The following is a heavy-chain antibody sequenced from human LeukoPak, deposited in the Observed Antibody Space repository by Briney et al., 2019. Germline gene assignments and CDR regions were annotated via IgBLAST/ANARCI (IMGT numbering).Heavy chain of an antibody. Sequence: PGWALRLSCEASGCTFSHFGMHWVRQAPGNALEGAAVIWRDATNQYYADSVKGQFTISRNNFKNTVSLQMDSLIADDTAVYYCAPAAQRGFDYSDSLEHWGQGSLVTVSS. CDR3: APAAQRGFDYSDSLEH. J-gene: IGHJ4*02. D-gene: IGHD4-11*01. CDR1: GCTFSHFG. CDR2: IWRDATNQ. V-gene: IGHV3-33*01.